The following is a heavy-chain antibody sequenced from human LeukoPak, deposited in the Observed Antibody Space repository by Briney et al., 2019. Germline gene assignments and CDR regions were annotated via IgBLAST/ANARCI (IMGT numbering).Heavy chain of an antibody. CDR3: SRGRSLAV. J-gene: IGHJ6*01. D-gene: IGHD3-10*01. Sequence: GGSLRLSCAVSGFTLSSYWMSWVRQAPGKGLEWVANIKEDGSEKYYVDSVKGRFTISRDNAKKSLFLQMYSLRDENTAVYYCSRGRSLAVWGQGTTGTVS. CDR1: GFTLSSYW. V-gene: IGHV3-7*01. CDR2: IKEDGSEK.